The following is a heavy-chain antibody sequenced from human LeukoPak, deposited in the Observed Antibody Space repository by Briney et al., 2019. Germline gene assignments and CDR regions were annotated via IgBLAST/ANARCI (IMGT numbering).Heavy chain of an antibody. D-gene: IGHD2-15*01. V-gene: IGHV3-21*01. J-gene: IGHJ4*02. Sequence: KTGGSLRLSCAASGFTFSSYSMNWVRQAPGKGLEWVSSISSSSSYIYYADSVKGRFTISRDNAKNSLYLQMNSLRAEDTAVYYCARDSTYSSGSRFYDRFDYWGQGTLVTVSS. CDR3: ARDSTYSSGSRFYDRFDY. CDR2: ISSSSSYI. CDR1: GFTFSSYS.